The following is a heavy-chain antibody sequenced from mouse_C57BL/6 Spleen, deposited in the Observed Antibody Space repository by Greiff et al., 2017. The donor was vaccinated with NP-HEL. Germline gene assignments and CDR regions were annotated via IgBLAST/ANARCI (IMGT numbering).Heavy chain of an antibody. D-gene: IGHD3-2*02. CDR3: VREGDGSGAWFAY. J-gene: IGHJ3*01. CDR1: GFSFNTYA. Sequence: EVQVVESGGGLVQPKGSLKLSCAASGFSFNTYAMNWVRQAPGKGLEWVARIRSKSNNYATYYADSVKDRFTISRDDSESMLYLQMNNLKTEDTAMYYCVREGDGSGAWFAYWGQGTLVTVSA. CDR2: IRSKSNNYAT. V-gene: IGHV10-1*01.